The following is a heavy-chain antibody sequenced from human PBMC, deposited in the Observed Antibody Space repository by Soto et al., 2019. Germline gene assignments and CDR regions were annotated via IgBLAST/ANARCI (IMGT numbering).Heavy chain of an antibody. Sequence: SETLSLTCTVSGGSIGSSSYYWGWIRQPPGKGLEWIGSIYYSGSTYYNPSLKSRVTISVDTSKNQFSLKLSSVTAADTAVYYCARWRNSGIAAAGGTEFDPWGQGTLVTVSS. CDR2: IYYSGST. V-gene: IGHV4-39*01. J-gene: IGHJ5*02. CDR1: GGSIGSSSYY. CDR3: ARWRNSGIAAAGGTEFDP. D-gene: IGHD6-13*01.